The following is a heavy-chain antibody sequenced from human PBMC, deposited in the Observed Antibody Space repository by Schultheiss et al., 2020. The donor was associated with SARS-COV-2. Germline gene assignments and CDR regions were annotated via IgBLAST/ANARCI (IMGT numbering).Heavy chain of an antibody. CDR2: ISSSGSTI. Sequence: GGSLRLSCAASGFTFSDYYMSWIRQAPGKGLEWVSYISSSGSTIYYADSVKGRFTISRDNAKNSLYLQMNSLRAEDTVVYYCARAYYDFWSGMEYYYYYGMDVWGQGTTVTVSS. V-gene: IGHV3-11*04. J-gene: IGHJ6*02. CDR3: ARAYYDFWSGMEYYYYYGMDV. CDR1: GFTFSDYY. D-gene: IGHD3-3*01.